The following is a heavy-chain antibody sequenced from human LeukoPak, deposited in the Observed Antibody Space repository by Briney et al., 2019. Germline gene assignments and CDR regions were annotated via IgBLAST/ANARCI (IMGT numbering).Heavy chain of an antibody. J-gene: IGHJ4*02. D-gene: IGHD6-19*01. V-gene: IGHV3-9*01. CDR2: ISWNSGSI. CDR1: GFTFDDYA. CDR3: AKDIRGYSSGWYGDFDY. Sequence: GGSLRLSCAASGFTFDDYAMHWVRQAPGKGLEWVSGISWNSGSIGYADSVKGRFTISRDNAKNSLYLQMNSLRAEDTALYYCAKDIRGYSSGWYGDFDYWGQGTLVTVSS.